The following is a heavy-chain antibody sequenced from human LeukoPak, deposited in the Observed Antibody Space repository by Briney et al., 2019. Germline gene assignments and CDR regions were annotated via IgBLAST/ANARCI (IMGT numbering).Heavy chain of an antibody. CDR1: GGSISSYY. J-gene: IGHJ4*02. CDR3: ARETYYYGSGSYRGSDYFDY. V-gene: IGHV4-59*01. CDR2: IYYSGST. D-gene: IGHD3-10*01. Sequence: PSETLSLTCTVSGGSISSYYWSGIRRPPGKGLEWIGYIYYSGSTNYNPSLKSRVTISVDTSKNQFSLKLSSVTAADTAVYYCARETYYYGSGSYRGSDYFDYWGQGTLVTVSS.